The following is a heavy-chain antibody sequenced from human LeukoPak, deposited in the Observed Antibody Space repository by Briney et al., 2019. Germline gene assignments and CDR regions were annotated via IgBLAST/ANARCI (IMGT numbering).Heavy chain of an antibody. V-gene: IGHV1-69*01. CDR3: ARPYTPNIVVVPAAMGY. J-gene: IGHJ4*02. CDR1: GGTFSSYA. Sequence: EASVKVSCKASGGTFSSYAISWVRQASGQGLEWMGGIIPIFGTANYAQKFQGRVTITADESTSTAYMELSSLRSEDTAVYYCARPYTPNIVVVPAAMGYWGQGTLVTVSS. CDR2: IIPIFGTA. D-gene: IGHD2-2*01.